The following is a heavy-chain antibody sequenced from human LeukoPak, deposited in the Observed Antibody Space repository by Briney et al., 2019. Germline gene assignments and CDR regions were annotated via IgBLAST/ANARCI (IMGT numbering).Heavy chain of an antibody. CDR3: AKDFRIGYSAHFDY. D-gene: IGHD2-21*01. J-gene: IGHJ4*02. CDR1: GFSFSNYA. CDR2: TSYDESNK. Sequence: GGSLRLSCAASGFSFSNYAMNWVRQAPGKGLEWVAVTSYDESNKYYADSVKGRFSISRDNSKNTLYLQMDSLRGEDTAVYYCAKDFRIGYSAHFDYWGQGALVTVSS. V-gene: IGHV3-30-3*01.